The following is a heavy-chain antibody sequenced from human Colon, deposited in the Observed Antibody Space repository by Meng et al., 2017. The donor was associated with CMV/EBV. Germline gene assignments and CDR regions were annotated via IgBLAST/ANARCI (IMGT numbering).Heavy chain of an antibody. CDR3: TRGRGWTAPD. J-gene: IGHJ4*02. Sequence: EVQLVECGGGLIQPGGSLRLSCAGSGFSVSDQYMNWVRQAPGKGLEWVSVIDDGGSTYYADSVKGRFTISRDNSKNTLDLQMNSLRVEDTAIYYCTRGRGWTAPDWGQGTLVTVSS. V-gene: IGHV3-53*01. D-gene: IGHD3/OR15-3a*01. CDR2: IDDGGST. CDR1: GFSVSDQY.